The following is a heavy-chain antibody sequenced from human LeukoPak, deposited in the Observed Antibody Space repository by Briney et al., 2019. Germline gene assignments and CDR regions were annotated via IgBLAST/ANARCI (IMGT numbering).Heavy chain of an antibody. Sequence: GASVNVSCKASGYTFTSYDINWVRQATGQGLEWMGWMNPNSGNTGYAQKFQGRVTITRDTSASTAYMELSSLRSEDTAVYYCARGPVAGILGFDYWGQGTLVTVSS. CDR3: ARGPVAGILGFDY. CDR1: GYTFTSYD. D-gene: IGHD6-19*01. J-gene: IGHJ4*02. CDR2: MNPNSGNT. V-gene: IGHV1-8*03.